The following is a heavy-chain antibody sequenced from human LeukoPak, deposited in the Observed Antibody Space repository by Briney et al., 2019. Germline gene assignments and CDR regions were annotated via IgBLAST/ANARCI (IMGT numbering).Heavy chain of an antibody. Sequence: ASVKVSCKASGYTFTGYYMHWVRQAPGQGLEWMGWINPNSGGTNYAQKFQGWVTMTRDTSISTAYMELSRPRSGDTAVYYCARSPPQLSYSGYDYATPFDYWGQGTLVTVSS. J-gene: IGHJ4*02. CDR3: ARSPPQLSYSGYDYATPFDY. CDR2: INPNSGGT. CDR1: GYTFTGYY. V-gene: IGHV1-2*04. D-gene: IGHD5-12*01.